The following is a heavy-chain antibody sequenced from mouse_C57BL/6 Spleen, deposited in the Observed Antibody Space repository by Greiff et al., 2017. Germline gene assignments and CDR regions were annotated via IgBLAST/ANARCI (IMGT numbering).Heavy chain of an antibody. J-gene: IGHJ1*03. CDR1: GFTFSNYW. CDR3: TGGYGRGYFDV. D-gene: IGHD1-2*01. Sequence: DVMLVESGGGLVQPGGSMKLSCVASGFTFSNYWMNWVRQSPEKGLEWVAQIRLKSDNYATHYAESVKGRFTISRDDSKSSVYLQMNNLRAEDTGIYYCTGGYGRGYFDVWGTGTTVTVSS. CDR2: IRLKSDNYAT. V-gene: IGHV6-3*01.